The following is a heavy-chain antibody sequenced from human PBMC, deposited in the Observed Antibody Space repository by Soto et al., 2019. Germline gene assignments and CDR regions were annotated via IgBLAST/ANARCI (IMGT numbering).Heavy chain of an antibody. D-gene: IGHD3-3*01. V-gene: IGHV1-18*01. CDR2: ISAYNGNT. CDR3: ARDYRDFWSGYLGFDY. Sequence: GASVKVSCKASGYTFTSYGISWVRQAPGQGLEWMGWISAYNGNTNYAQKLQGRVTMTTDTSTSTAYMELRSLRSDDTAVYYCARDYRDFWSGYLGFDYWGQGTLVTV. J-gene: IGHJ4*02. CDR1: GYTFTSYG.